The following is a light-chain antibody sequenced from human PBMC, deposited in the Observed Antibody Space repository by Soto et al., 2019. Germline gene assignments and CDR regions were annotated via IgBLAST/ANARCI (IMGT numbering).Light chain of an antibody. J-gene: IGKJ1*01. CDR1: QSVSSN. V-gene: IGKV3-15*01. CDR3: QQYTMWPLT. Sequence: EIVMTQSPPTLSVTPGARATLSCRASQSVSSNLAWYQQKPGQAPRLLIYGASTRATGIPVRFSGSASGTEFTLSISSLQSEDFTLYYCQQYTMWPLTFGQGTKVDIK. CDR2: GAS.